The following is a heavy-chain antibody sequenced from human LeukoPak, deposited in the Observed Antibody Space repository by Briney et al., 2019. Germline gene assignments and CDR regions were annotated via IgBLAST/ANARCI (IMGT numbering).Heavy chain of an antibody. D-gene: IGHD3-10*01. CDR1: GGSMDSFY. V-gene: IGHV4-59*01. CDR3: ARLARLTLLRRVTGYHSLDV. CDR2: IYYSGTT. J-gene: IGHJ6*04. Sequence: SETLSLTCSVSGGSMDSFYWSWIRQSSGGGLEWIGYIYYSGTTNYNPSLRSRLTISVDTSKNQFSLKLSSVTAADTAVYYCARLARLTLLRRVTGYHSLDVWGKGTKVTVSS.